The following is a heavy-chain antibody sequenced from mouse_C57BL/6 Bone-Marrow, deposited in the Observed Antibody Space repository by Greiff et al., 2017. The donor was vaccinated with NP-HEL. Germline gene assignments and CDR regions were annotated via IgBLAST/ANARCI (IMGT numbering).Heavy chain of an antibody. CDR2: INPSTGGT. D-gene: IGHD2-3*01. J-gene: IGHJ3*01. V-gene: IGHV1-42*01. CDR1: GYSFTGYY. CDR3: ARRWLLPWFAY. Sequence: EVQLQQSGPELVKPGASVKISCKASGYSFTGYYMNWVKQSPEKSLEWIGEINPSTGGTTYNQKFKAKATLTVDKSSSTAYMQLKSLTSEDSAVYYCARRWLLPWFAYWGQGTLVTVSA.